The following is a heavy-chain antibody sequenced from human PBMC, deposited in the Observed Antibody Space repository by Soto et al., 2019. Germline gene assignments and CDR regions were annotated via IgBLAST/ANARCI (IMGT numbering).Heavy chain of an antibody. Sequence: QVQLVQSGAEVKKPGASVKVSCKASGYTFTSYTISWVRQAPGQVLEWMGLISAYNGNTNYTQKRQCRVTMTTDTSTSTAYMELRSLRSDDTAVYYCARGRYTGTGWYNGMDVGGQGTTVTVSS. D-gene: IGHD1-1*01. CDR2: ISAYNGNT. CDR1: GYTFTSYT. CDR3: ARGRYTGTGWYNGMDV. V-gene: IGHV1-18*01. J-gene: IGHJ6*02.